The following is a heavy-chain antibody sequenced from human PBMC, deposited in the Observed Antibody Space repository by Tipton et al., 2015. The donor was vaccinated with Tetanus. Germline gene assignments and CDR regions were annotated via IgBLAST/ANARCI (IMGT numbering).Heavy chain of an antibody. D-gene: IGHD6-13*01. CDR2: ISYDGSNK. CDR1: GFTLSSYA. Sequence: SLRLSCAASGFTLSSYAMHWVRQAPGKGLEWVAVISYDGSNKYYADSVKGRFTISRDNSKNTLYLQMNSLRAEDTAVYYCARGMGSSFDYWGQGTLVTVSS. J-gene: IGHJ4*02. V-gene: IGHV3-30-3*01. CDR3: ARGMGSSFDY.